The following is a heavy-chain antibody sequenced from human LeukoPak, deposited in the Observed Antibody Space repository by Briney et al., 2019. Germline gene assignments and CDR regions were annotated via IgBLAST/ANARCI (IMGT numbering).Heavy chain of an antibody. J-gene: IGHJ3*01. CDR3: AKDGISYCGGDCYSTP. CDR1: GFTFSSYA. CDR2: ISYDGSNK. D-gene: IGHD2-21*02. Sequence: GGSLRLSCAASGFTFSSYAMHWVRQAPGKGLEWVAVISYDGSNKYYADSVKGRFTISRDNSKNTLYLQMNSLRAEDTAVYYCAKDGISYCGGDCYSTPWGQGTMVTVSS. V-gene: IGHV3-30*04.